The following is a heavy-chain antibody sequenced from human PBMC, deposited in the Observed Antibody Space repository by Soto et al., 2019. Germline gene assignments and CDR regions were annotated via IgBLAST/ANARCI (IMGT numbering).Heavy chain of an antibody. Sequence: SETLSLTCAVYGGSFSGYYWSWIRQPPGKGLELIGEINHSGSTNYNPSLKSRVTISVDTSKNQFSLKLSSVTAADTAVYYCARGYDYVWGSYRSTQPTYYGMDVWGQGTTVT. CDR2: INHSGST. V-gene: IGHV4-34*01. CDR3: ARGYDYVWGSYRSTQPTYYGMDV. CDR1: GGSFSGYY. J-gene: IGHJ6*02. D-gene: IGHD3-16*02.